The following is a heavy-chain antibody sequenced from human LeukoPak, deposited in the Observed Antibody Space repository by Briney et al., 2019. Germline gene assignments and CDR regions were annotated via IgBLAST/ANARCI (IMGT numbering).Heavy chain of an antibody. CDR2: ISSNGGST. Sequence: GRSLRLSCSASGFTFSSYAMHWVRQAPGKGLEYVSAISSNGGSTYYADSVKGRFTISRDNSKNTLYLQMSSLRAEDTAVYYCVKGGGYCSSTSCRVFDYWGQGTLVTVSS. V-gene: IGHV3-64D*06. CDR1: GFTFSSYA. D-gene: IGHD2-2*01. CDR3: VKGGGYCSSTSCRVFDY. J-gene: IGHJ4*02.